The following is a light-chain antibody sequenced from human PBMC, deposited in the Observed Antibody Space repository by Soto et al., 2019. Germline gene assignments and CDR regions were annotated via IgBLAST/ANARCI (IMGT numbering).Light chain of an antibody. Sequence: QSALTQPASVSGSPGQSITISCTGTSSDVGGYNYVSWYQQHPGKAPKLMIYDVSNRPSGVSNRFSGSKSGNTASLTISGIQAEDEAHYYCSSYTSSSPYVFGTGTKVTVL. CDR2: DVS. V-gene: IGLV2-14*01. CDR1: SSDVGGYNY. CDR3: SSYTSSSPYV. J-gene: IGLJ1*01.